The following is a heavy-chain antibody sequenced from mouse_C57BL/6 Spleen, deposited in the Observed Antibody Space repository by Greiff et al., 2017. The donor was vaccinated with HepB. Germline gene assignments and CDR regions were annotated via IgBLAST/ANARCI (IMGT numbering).Heavy chain of an antibody. Sequence: EVKLVESGGGLVKPGGSLKLSCAASGFTFSDYGMHWVRQAPEKGLEWVAYISSGSSTIYYADTVKGRFTISRDNAKNTLFLQMTSLRSEDTAMYYCARQVITTVVLDYWGQGTTLTVSS. J-gene: IGHJ2*01. CDR3: ARQVITTVVLDY. CDR2: ISSGSSTI. CDR1: GFTFSDYG. D-gene: IGHD1-1*01. V-gene: IGHV5-17*01.